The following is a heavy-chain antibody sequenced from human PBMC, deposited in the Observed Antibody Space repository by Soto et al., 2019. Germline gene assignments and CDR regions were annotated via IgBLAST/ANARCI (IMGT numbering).Heavy chain of an antibody. J-gene: IGHJ4*02. CDR2: VKEDGSEL. V-gene: IGHV3-7*01. Sequence: GSLRLSCAVTGFNVMSYWMSWVRQAPGKGLEWVASVKEDGSELYYLHSVRGRFSISRDSAGNALHLTMNYLSAEDTGVYFCARDIGFDYVNWGQGIPVTVS. CDR1: GFNVMSYW. CDR3: ARDIGFDYVN. D-gene: IGHD3-16*01.